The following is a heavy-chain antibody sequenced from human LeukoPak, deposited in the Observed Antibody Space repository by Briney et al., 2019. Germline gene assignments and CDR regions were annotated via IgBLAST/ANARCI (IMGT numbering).Heavy chain of an antibody. CDR2: INPNSGGT. CDR1: GYTFTGYY. V-gene: IGHV1-2*02. Sequence: ASVKVSCKASGYTFTGYYMHWVRQAPGQGLDWMGWINPNSGGTNYAQKFQGRVTMTRDTSISTAYMELSRLRSVDAAVYYCARGWFGELSYWGQGTLVTVSS. J-gene: IGHJ4*02. D-gene: IGHD3-10*01. CDR3: ARGWFGELSY.